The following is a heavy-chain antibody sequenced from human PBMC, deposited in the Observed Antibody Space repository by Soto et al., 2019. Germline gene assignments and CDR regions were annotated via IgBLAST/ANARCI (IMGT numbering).Heavy chain of an antibody. CDR2: IYYSGST. Sequence: QVQLQESGPGLVKPSETLSLTCTVSGGSISSYYWSWIRQPPGKGLEWIGYIYYSGSTNYNPSLKSRVTISVDTSKNQFSLKLSSATAADTAVYYCARHVLGGKLYWYFDLWGRGTLVTVSS. CDR3: ARHVLGGKLYWYFDL. D-gene: IGHD2-15*01. V-gene: IGHV4-59*08. J-gene: IGHJ2*01. CDR1: GGSISSYY.